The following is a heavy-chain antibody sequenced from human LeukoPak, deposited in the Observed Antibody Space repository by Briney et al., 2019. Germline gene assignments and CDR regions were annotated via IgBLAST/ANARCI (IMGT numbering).Heavy chain of an antibody. D-gene: IGHD5-18*01. CDR2: IKSDGSDT. J-gene: IGHJ4*02. CDR3: ARSPTGWIQLWLTDFDY. CDR1: GFTFSSYW. V-gene: IGHV3-74*03. Sequence: GGSLRLSCAASGFTFSSYWMHWVRQAPGKGLVWVSRIKSDGSDTTYADSVKGRFTISRDNAKNMLYLQMNSLRAEDTAVYYCARSPTGWIQLWLTDFDYWGQGTLVTVSS.